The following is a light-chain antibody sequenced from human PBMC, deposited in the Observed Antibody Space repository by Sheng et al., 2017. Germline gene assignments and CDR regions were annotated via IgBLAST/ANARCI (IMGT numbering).Light chain of an antibody. CDR1: SSDVGGYNY. CDR3: SSYTSSSKHV. Sequence: QSALTQPASVSGSPGQSITISCTGTSSDVGGYNYVSWYQQHPGKVPKLMIYDVSNRPSGVSNRFSGSKSANTASLTISGLQAEDDADYYCSSYTSSSKHVFGTGTKVTVL. J-gene: IGLJ1*01. CDR2: DVS. V-gene: IGLV2-14*03.